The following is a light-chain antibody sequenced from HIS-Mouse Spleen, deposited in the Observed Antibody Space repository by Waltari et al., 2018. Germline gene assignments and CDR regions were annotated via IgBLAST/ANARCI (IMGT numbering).Light chain of an antibody. Sequence: QSVLTQPPSASGTPGQRVTISCSGSSSNIGSNTVNWYQQLPGTAPKLLICSNNRRPSGVPDRFSGSKSGTSASLAISGLQSEDEADYYCAAWDDSLNGVVFGGGTKLTVL. CDR3: AAWDDSLNGVV. J-gene: IGLJ2*01. CDR1: SSNIGSNT. CDR2: SNN. V-gene: IGLV1-44*01.